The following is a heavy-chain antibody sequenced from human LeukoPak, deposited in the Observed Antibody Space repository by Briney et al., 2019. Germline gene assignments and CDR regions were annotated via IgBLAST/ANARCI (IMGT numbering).Heavy chain of an antibody. CDR1: GFTFSSYA. CDR2: ISYDGSNK. V-gene: IGHV3-30*04. D-gene: IGHD3-22*01. J-gene: IGHJ1*01. Sequence: GGSLRLSCAASGFTFSSYAMHWVRQAPGKGLEWVAVISYDGSNKYYADSVKGRFTISRDNSKNTLYLQMNSLRAEDTAVYYCAGVGHYYDSSGYYSPLGYFQHWGQGTLVTVSS. CDR3: AGVGHYYDSSGYYSPLGYFQH.